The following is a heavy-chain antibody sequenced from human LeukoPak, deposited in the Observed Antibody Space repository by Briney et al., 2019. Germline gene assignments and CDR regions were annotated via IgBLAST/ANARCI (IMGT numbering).Heavy chain of an antibody. Sequence: SETLSLTCAAYGGSFSGYYWSWIRQPPGKGLEWIGEINHSGSTNYNPSLKSRVTISVDTSKNQFSLKLSSVTAADTAVYYCATSSGWYSGWFDPWGQGTLVTVSS. CDR3: ATSSGWYSGWFDP. J-gene: IGHJ5*02. D-gene: IGHD6-19*01. CDR2: INHSGST. V-gene: IGHV4-34*01. CDR1: GGSFSGYY.